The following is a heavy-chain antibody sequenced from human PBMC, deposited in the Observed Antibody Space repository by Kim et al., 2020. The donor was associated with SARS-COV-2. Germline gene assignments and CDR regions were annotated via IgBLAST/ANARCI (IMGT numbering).Heavy chain of an antibody. CDR3: AREGGGFYCSGGSCYSPEAFDI. D-gene: IGHD2-15*01. J-gene: IGHJ3*02. CDR2: ISSSSSTI. Sequence: GGSLRLSCAASGFTFSSYSMNWVRQAPGKGLEWVSYISSSSSTIYYADSVKGRFTISRDNAKNSLYLQMNSLRDEDTAVYYCAREGGGFYCSGGSCYSPEAFDIGCQGTMVTVSS. CDR1: GFTFSSYS. V-gene: IGHV3-48*02.